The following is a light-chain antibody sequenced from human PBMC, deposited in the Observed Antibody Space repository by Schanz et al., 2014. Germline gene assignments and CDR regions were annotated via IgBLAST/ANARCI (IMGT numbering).Light chain of an antibody. J-gene: IGKJ3*01. V-gene: IGKV3-15*01. CDR1: QSVSST. CDR3: QQRSKSFT. Sequence: EIVMTQSPATLSVSPGERATLSCRASQSVSSTLAWYQHKPGQAPRLLIYGASTRSTGVPARFSGSGSGTEFTLTISSLQSEDFAVYYCQQRSKSFTFGPGTRVD. CDR2: GAS.